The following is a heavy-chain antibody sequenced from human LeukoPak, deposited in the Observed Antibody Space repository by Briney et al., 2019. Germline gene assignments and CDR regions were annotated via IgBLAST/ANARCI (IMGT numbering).Heavy chain of an antibody. Sequence: ASVKVSCKASGYTFTSYGISWVRQAPGQGLEWMGWISAYNGNTNYAQKLQGRVTMTTDTSTSTAYMELRSLRSDDTAVYYCARGFYYDSSGYSAPDYWGQGTLVTVSS. D-gene: IGHD3-22*01. V-gene: IGHV1-18*01. CDR2: ISAYNGNT. CDR3: ARGFYYDSSGYSAPDY. J-gene: IGHJ4*02. CDR1: GYTFTSYG.